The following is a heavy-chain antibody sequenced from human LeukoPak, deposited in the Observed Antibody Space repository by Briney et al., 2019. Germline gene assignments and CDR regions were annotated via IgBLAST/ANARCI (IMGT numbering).Heavy chain of an antibody. CDR3: ARDRIYGSGSYYSSFDY. D-gene: IGHD3-10*01. V-gene: IGHV1-18*01. Sequence: ASVKVSCKASGGTFSSYAISWVRQAPGQGLEWMGWISAYNGNTNYAQKLQGRVTMTTDTSTSTAYMELRSLRSDDTAVYYCARDRIYGSGSYYSSFDYWGQGTLVTVSS. CDR2: ISAYNGNT. J-gene: IGHJ4*02. CDR1: GGTFSSYA.